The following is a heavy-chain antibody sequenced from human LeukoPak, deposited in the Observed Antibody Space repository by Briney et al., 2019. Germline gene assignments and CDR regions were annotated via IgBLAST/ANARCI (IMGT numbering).Heavy chain of an antibody. D-gene: IGHD5-24*01. CDR3: ARWLQYLSFDY. CDR1: GGSISSTSYY. Sequence: PSETLSLTCTVSGGSISSTSYYWGWIRQPPGKGLEWIGSMSYSASTYYNPSLKSRVTISVDTSKSQFSLNLSSVTAADTAVYYCARWLQYLSFDYWGQGTLVTVSS. CDR2: MSYSAST. J-gene: IGHJ4*02. V-gene: IGHV4-39*07.